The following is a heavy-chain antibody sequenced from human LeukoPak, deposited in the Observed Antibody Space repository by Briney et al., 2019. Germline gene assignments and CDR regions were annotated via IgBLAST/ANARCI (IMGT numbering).Heavy chain of an antibody. CDR1: GFTVSSNY. CDR3: ARVVTAMANFDY. CDR2: IYSGGST. V-gene: IGHV3-53*01. D-gene: IGHD2-21*02. Sequence: GGSLRLSCAASGFTVSSNYMSWVRQAPGKGLEWVSVIYSGGSTYYADSVKGRFTISRDNSKNTLYLQMNSLRAEDTAVYYWARVVTAMANFDYWGQGTLVTVSS. J-gene: IGHJ4*02.